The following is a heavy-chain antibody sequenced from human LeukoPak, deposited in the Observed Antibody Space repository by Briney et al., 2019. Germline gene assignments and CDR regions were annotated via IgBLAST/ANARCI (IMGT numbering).Heavy chain of an antibody. V-gene: IGHV4-34*01. CDR1: GGSFSGYY. D-gene: IGHD6-13*01. J-gene: IGHJ5*02. CDR2: INHSGST. CDR3: AKLTPRTAAAGTRNWFDP. Sequence: SETLSLTCAVYGGSFSGYYWSWIRQPPGKGLEWIGEINHSGSTNYNPSLKSRVTISVDTSKNQFSLKLSSVTAADTAVYYCAKLTPRTAAAGTRNWFDPWGQGTLVTVSS.